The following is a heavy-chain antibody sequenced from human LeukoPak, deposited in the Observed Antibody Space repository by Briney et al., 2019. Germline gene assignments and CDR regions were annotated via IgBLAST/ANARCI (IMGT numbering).Heavy chain of an antibody. CDR1: GFTFSNYG. J-gene: IGHJ4*02. Sequence: GGSLRLSCAASGFTFSNYGMHWVRQAPGKGLEWVAFIRSDGSNKYYADSVKGRFTISRDNAKNTLYLQMNSLRAEDTAVYYCVREVTVTSYFDYWGQGILVTVSS. CDR3: VREVTVTSYFDY. V-gene: IGHV3-30*02. D-gene: IGHD2-21*02. CDR2: IRSDGSNK.